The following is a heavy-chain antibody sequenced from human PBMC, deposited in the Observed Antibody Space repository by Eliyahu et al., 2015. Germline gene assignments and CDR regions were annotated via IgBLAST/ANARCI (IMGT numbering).Heavy chain of an antibody. CDR2: IIPILGIA. J-gene: IGHJ4*02. V-gene: IGHV1-69*02. CDR1: GGTFXXYT. D-gene: IGHD2-15*01. CDR3: ARALGYCSGGSCMKDDY. Sequence: QXQLVQSGAEVKKPGXSVKXSCKASGGTFXXYTISWXRQAPGQGLEWMGRIIPILGIANYAQKFQGRVTITADKSTSTAYMELSSLRSEDTAVYYCARALGYCSGGSCMKDDYWGQGTLVTVSS.